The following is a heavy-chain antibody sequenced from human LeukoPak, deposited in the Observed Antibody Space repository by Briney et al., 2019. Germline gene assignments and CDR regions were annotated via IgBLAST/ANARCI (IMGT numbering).Heavy chain of an antibody. CDR2: ISFSGDRA. Sequence: GGSLRLSCAASGFTFSSYSMNWVRQAPGQGPEWVSAISFSGDRAYYADSVKGRFTISRDNSENTLYLQMNSLRAEDTAVYYCAKGGGSGSYRDYYYYMDVWGKGTTVTVSS. CDR1: GFTFSSYS. V-gene: IGHV3-23*01. D-gene: IGHD3-10*01. CDR3: AKGGGSGSYRDYYYYMDV. J-gene: IGHJ6*03.